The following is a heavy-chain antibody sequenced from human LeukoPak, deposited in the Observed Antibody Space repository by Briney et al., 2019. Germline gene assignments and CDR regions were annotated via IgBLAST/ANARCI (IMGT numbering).Heavy chain of an antibody. J-gene: IGHJ4*02. CDR1: GFYFSSYW. CDR2: IKQDGSEK. D-gene: IGHD3-3*01. Sequence: PGGSLRLSCAASGFYFSSYWMSWVRQAPGKGLEWVANIKQDGSEKYYVDSVKGRFTISRDNAKNSLSLHMNSLRAEGTAVYYCARHLRFAGVDYWGQGTLVTVSS. CDR3: ARHLRFAGVDY. V-gene: IGHV3-7*01.